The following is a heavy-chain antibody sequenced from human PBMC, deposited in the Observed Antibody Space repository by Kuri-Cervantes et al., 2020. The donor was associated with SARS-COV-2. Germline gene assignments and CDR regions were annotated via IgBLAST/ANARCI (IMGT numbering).Heavy chain of an antibody. CDR2: INHSGST. J-gene: IGHJ6*02. CDR3: ERGPMVRDDILTGYYREGGGMDV. V-gene: IGHV4-34*01. CDR1: GGSFSGYY. Sequence: GSLRLSCAPNGGSFSGYYWSWIRPPPGKGLLWIGEINHSGSTNYNPSLKSRVTVSVDTSKNQFSLKLSSVTAAETAVYYCERGPMVRDDILTGYYREGGGMDVWGQGTTVTVSS. D-gene: IGHD3-9*01.